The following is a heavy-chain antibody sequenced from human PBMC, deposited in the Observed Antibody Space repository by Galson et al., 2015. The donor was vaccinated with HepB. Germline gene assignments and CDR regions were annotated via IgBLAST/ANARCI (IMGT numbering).Heavy chain of an antibody. CDR2: IKSKTDGGTT. J-gene: IGHJ4*02. CDR1: GFTFSNAW. CDR3: TRDPVGSYRFDY. V-gene: IGHV3-15*01. D-gene: IGHD1-26*01. Sequence: SLRLSCAASGFTFSNAWMSWVRQAPGKGLEWVGRIKSKTDGGTTDYAAPVKGRFTISRDDSKNTLYLQMNSLKTEDTAVYYCTRDPVGSYRFDYWGQGTLVTVSS.